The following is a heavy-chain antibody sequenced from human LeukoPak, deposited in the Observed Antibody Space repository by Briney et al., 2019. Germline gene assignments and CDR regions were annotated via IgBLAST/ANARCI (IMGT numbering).Heavy chain of an antibody. V-gene: IGHV3-48*01. J-gene: IGHJ5*02. D-gene: IGHD3-10*01. Sequence: GGSLRLSCAASGFTFSSYEMNWVRQAPGKGLEWVSYISSSSSTIYYADSVKGRFTVSRDNAKNSLYLQMNSLRAEDTAVYYCARDRRALWFGEAWGQGTLVTVSS. CDR1: GFTFSSYE. CDR3: ARDRRALWFGEA. CDR2: ISSSSSTI.